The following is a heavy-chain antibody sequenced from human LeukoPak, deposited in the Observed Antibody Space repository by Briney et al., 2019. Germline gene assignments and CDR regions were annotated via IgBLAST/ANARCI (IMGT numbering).Heavy chain of an antibody. CDR2: IGTAGDT. J-gene: IGHJ6*02. Sequence: GGSLRLSCAASGFTFSSYDMHWVRQATGKGLEWVSAIGTAGDTYYPGSVKGRFTISRENAKNSLYLQMNSLRAGDTAVYYCARAPPLERLAYYYGMDVWGQGTTVTVSS. V-gene: IGHV3-13*01. D-gene: IGHD1-1*01. CDR1: GFTFSSYD. CDR3: ARAPPLERLAYYYGMDV.